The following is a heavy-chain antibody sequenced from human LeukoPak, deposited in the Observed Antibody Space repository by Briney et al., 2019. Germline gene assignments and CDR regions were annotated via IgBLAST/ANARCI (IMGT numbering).Heavy chain of an antibody. V-gene: IGHV4-34*01. Sequence: SETLSLTCAVYGGSFSGYYWSWIRQPPGKGLEWIGEINHSGSTNYNPSLKSRVTISVDTSKNQFSLKLSSVTAADTAVYYCVRGPHGWFDPWGQGTLVTVSS. CDR3: VRGPHGWFDP. J-gene: IGHJ5*02. CDR2: INHSGST. CDR1: GGSFSGYY.